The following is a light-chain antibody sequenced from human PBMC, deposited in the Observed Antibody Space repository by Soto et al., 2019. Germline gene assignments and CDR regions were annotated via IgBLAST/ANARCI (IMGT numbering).Light chain of an antibody. J-gene: IGKJ2*01. CDR2: GAS. CDR1: QSVSSD. V-gene: IGKV3-15*01. Sequence: EIVMTQSPVTLSVSPGERATVSCRASQSVSSDLAWYQQKPGQAPRLLIYGASTRATGIPARFSGSGSGTEFTLTISSLQSEDFAVYYCQQYNTWPPYTFGQGTRLEIK. CDR3: QQYNTWPPYT.